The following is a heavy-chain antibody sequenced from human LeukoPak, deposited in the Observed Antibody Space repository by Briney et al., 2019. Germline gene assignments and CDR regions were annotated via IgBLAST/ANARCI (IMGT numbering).Heavy chain of an antibody. J-gene: IGHJ4*02. Sequence: PGGSLRLSCAVSGITLSNYGMSWVRQAPGKGLEWVAGISGCGGGTNYADSVKGRFTISRDNPKNTLYLQMNGLRAENTAVYFCAKRGVVIRVILVGFHKEAYYFDSWGQGALVTVSS. V-gene: IGHV3-23*01. CDR1: GITLSNYG. D-gene: IGHD3-22*01. CDR2: ISGCGGGT. CDR3: AKRGVVIRVILVGFHKEAYYFDS.